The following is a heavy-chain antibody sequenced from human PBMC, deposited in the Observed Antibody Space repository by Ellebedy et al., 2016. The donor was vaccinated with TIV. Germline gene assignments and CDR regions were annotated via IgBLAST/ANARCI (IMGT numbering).Heavy chain of an antibody. CDR3: ARGLKNWRGDNCRYPISTAFDI. Sequence: MPSETLSLTCGVYASSFSLSSFPWLRHAPGPGLDWIAEIHPSAATDYNPSLKGRVTISQDTSNNQFSLNLTSVTAADTAVYYCARGLKNWRGDNCRYPISTAFDIWGQGTTVIVSS. CDR2: IHPSAAT. J-gene: IGHJ3*02. D-gene: IGHD2-21*02. V-gene: IGHV4-34*01. CDR1: ASSFSLSS.